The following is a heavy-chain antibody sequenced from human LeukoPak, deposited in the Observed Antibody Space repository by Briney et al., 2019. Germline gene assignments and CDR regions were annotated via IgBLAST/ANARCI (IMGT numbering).Heavy chain of an antibody. J-gene: IGHJ2*01. CDR2: TYYRSRWYN. CDR1: GDSVSSNTAA. Sequence: SQTLSLTCVISGDSVSSNTAAWNWIRQSPSRGLEWLGRTYYRSRWYNEYAVSVRSRTNINADTSKNQLSLQLNSVTPEDTAVYYCARDIFYLGVWGRGSRVTVSS. CDR3: ARDIFYLGV. V-gene: IGHV6-1*01.